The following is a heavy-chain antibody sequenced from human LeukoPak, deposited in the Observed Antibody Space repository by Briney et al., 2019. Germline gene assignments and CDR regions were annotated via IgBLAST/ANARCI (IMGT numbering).Heavy chain of an antibody. J-gene: IGHJ4*02. V-gene: IGHV3-53*01. CDR3: ARDRSSGYGVDY. CDR1: GFTVSSNY. Sequence: GGSLRLSCAASGFTVSSNYMSWVRQAPGKGLEWVSVIYSSGGTDYADSVKGRFTISRDNSKNTLYLQMNSLRAEDTAVYYCARDRSSGYGVDYWGQGTLVTVSS. CDR2: IYSSGGT. D-gene: IGHD3-22*01.